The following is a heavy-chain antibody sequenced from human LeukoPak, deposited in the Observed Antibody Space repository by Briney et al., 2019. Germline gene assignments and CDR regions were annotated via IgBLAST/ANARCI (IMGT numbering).Heavy chain of an antibody. D-gene: IGHD1-26*01. Sequence: GGSLRLSCAASGFTLSTYSMNWVRQAPGKGLEWMSYISDSGSATYYSDSVRGRFTISRDNAKNSVFLQMNSLRAEDTAVYYCVKDLGGSYYYFAYWGQGFLVTVSS. CDR3: VKDLGGSYYYFAY. CDR2: ISDSGSAT. V-gene: IGHV3-48*01. J-gene: IGHJ4*02. CDR1: GFTLSTYS.